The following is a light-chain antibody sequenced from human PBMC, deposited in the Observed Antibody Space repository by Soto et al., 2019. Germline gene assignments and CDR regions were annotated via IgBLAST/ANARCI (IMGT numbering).Light chain of an antibody. CDR1: QSVNKH. CDR2: DTS. Sequence: IVFTQNPPPPSVSPSEKATLSCRASQSVNKHLAWYQHRPGQAPRLLIYDTSYRAAGIPARFSGSGSGTDFTLTISSLEPEDLAVYYCQQRGTFGPGTRLEI. J-gene: IGKJ5*01. V-gene: IGKV3-11*01. CDR3: QQRGT.